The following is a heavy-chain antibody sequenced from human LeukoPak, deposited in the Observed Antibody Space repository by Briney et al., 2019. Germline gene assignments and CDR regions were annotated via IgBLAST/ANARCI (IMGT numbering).Heavy chain of an antibody. V-gene: IGHV1-69*13. J-gene: IGHJ4*02. CDR3: ARDTHLSSSWYY. CDR2: IIPIFGTA. D-gene: IGHD6-13*01. Sequence: ASVKVSCKASGGTFSSYAISWVRQAPGQGHEWMGGIIPIFGTANYAQKFQGRVTITADESTSTAYMELSSLRSEDTAVYYCARDTHLSSSWYYWGQGTLVTVSS. CDR1: GGTFSSYA.